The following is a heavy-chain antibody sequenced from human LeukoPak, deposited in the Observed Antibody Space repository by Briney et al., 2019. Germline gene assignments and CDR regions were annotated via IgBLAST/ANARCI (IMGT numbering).Heavy chain of an antibody. CDR2: INAGNGNT. D-gene: IGHD6-19*01. V-gene: IGHV1-3*01. CDR1: GYTFTSYA. CDR3: ARGAIAVAHFDY. Sequence: ASVTVSCKASGYTFTSYAMHWVRQAPGQRLEWMGWINAGNGNTKYSQKFQGRVTITRDTSASTAYMELSSLRSEDTAVYYCARGAIAVAHFDYWGQGTLVTVSS. J-gene: IGHJ4*02.